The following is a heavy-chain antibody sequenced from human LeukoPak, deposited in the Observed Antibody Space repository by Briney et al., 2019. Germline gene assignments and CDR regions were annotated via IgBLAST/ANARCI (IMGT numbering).Heavy chain of an antibody. CDR1: GFTFSNNA. J-gene: IGHJ4*02. D-gene: IGHD1-26*01. Sequence: PGRSLRLSCAASGFTFSNNAMSWVRQAPGKGLEWVSATSTSGGSAYYADSVKGRFTISRDNSKSTLYLQMDSLRADDTAVYSCARYSGSYYYPPAWDLWGQGTLVTVSS. CDR2: TSTSGGSA. V-gene: IGHV3-23*01. CDR3: ARYSGSYYYPPAWDL.